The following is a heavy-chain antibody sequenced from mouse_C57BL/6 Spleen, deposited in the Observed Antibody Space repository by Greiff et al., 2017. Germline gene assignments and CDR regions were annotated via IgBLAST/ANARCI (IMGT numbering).Heavy chain of an antibody. CDR1: GYTFTSYW. V-gene: IGHV1-52*01. CDR2: IDPSDSET. D-gene: IGHD3-2*02. Sequence: QVQLQQPGAELVRPGSSVKPSCKASGYTFTSYWMHWVKQRPIQGLEWIGNIDPSDSETHYNQKFKDKATLTVDKSSSTAYMQLSSLTSEDSAVYYCARYSSGYDYAMDYWGQGTSVTVSS. CDR3: ARYSSGYDYAMDY. J-gene: IGHJ4*01.